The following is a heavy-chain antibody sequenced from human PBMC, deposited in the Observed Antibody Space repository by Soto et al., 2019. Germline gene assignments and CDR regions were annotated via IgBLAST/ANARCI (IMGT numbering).Heavy chain of an antibody. CDR1: GGSISSADSH. J-gene: IGHJ4*02. CDR3: GRVRTGTSEYDY. Sequence: QVQLQESGPGLVKPSQTLSLICTVSGGSISSADSHWSWIRQPPGTGLEWIGYISYSGSTSYTPSLKSRVTISRDRSKTPFSLRLSSVPAADTAVYYCGRVRTGTSEYDYWGQGTLVTVSS. D-gene: IGHD1-1*01. CDR2: ISYSGST. V-gene: IGHV4-30-4*01.